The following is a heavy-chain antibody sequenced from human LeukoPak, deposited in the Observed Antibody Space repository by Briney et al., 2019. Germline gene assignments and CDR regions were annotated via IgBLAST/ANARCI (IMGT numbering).Heavy chain of an antibody. CDR2: IKSDGSWT. CDR1: GFSIRGYW. CDR3: VRDGDAYDFDL. V-gene: IGHV3-74*01. Sequence: GGSLRLSCAASGFSIRGYWMHWVRQAPWKGLMWVSRIKSDGSWTNYADSVRGRFTIFRDNAKNTQFLQMVGLRAEDTAIYYCVRDGDAYDFDLWGQGILVTVSS. J-gene: IGHJ4*02. D-gene: IGHD5-12*01.